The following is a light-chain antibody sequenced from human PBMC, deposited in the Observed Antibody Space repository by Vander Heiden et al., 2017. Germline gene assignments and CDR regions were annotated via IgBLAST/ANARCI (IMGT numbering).Light chain of an antibody. CDR3: QQDDISPLT. CDR2: GAS. Sequence: EIVLTQSPGTLSLSPGERATLSCRASQTVRNNYLAWYQQKPGQAPRLLIYGASSRATGIPDRFSGSGSGTDFTLTINRLEPEDFAAYHCQQDDISPLTFGGGTKVEIK. J-gene: IGKJ4*01. CDR1: QTVRNNY. V-gene: IGKV3-20*01.